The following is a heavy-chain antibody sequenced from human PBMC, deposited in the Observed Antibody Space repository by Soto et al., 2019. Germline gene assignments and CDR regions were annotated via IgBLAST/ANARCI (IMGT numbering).Heavy chain of an antibody. CDR1: GFTFSSYG. CDR3: AREHHGDYEDLYYFDY. D-gene: IGHD4-17*01. V-gene: IGHV3-33*01. Sequence: TGGSLRLSCAASGFTFSSYGMHWVRQAPGKGLEWVAVIWYDGSNKYYADSVKGRFTISRDNSKNTLYLQMNSLRAEDTAVYYCAREHHGDYEDLYYFDYWGQGTLVTVSS. CDR2: IWYDGSNK. J-gene: IGHJ4*02.